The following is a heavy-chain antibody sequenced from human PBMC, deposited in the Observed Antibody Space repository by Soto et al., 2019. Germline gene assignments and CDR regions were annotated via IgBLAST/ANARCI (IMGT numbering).Heavy chain of an antibody. Sequence: PSETLSLTCTVSGGSISSYYWSWIRQPPGKGLEWIGFIYYSGSTNYNPSLKSRVTISVDTSKNQFSLKLSSVTAADTAVYYCARIGTTTEHWFDPWGQGTLVTVS. CDR3: ARIGTTTEHWFDP. V-gene: IGHV4-59*01. D-gene: IGHD1-1*01. CDR2: IYYSGST. CDR1: GGSISSYY. J-gene: IGHJ5*02.